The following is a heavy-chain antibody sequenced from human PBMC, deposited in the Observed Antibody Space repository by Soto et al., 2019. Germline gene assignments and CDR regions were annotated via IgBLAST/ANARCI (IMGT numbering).Heavy chain of an antibody. CDR1: GFTVSSNY. CDR2: IYSGGST. D-gene: IGHD3-9*01. V-gene: IGHV3-66*01. CDR3: ARGQLRYFDWYRFDH. Sequence: EVQLVESGGGLVQPGGSLRLSCAASGFTVSSNYMSWVRQAPGKGLEWVSVIYSGGSTYYADSVKGRFTISRDNSKNTLYLQMNSLRAEDTAVYYCARGQLRYFDWYRFDHWGQGTLVTVSS. J-gene: IGHJ4*02.